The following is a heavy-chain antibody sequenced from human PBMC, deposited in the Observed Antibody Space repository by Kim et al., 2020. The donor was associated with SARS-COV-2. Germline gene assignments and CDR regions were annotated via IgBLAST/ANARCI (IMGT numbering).Heavy chain of an antibody. CDR3: ASCTTVTTRCYYGMDV. V-gene: IGHV1-18*04. CDR2: ISAYNGNT. CDR1: GYTFTSYG. J-gene: IGHJ6*02. D-gene: IGHD4-17*01. Sequence: ASVKVSCKASGYTFTSYGISWVRQAPGQGLEWMGWISAYNGNTNYAQKLQGRVTMTTDTSTSTAYMVLRSLRSDDTAVYYCASCTTVTTRCYYGMDVWGQGTTVTVSS.